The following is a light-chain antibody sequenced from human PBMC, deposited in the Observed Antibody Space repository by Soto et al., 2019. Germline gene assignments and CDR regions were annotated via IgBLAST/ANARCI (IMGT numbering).Light chain of an antibody. CDR2: EGS. CDR1: SSDVGGYNL. J-gene: IGLJ2*01. CDR3: CSYSSISTLI. V-gene: IGLV2-23*01. Sequence: QSALTQPASVSGSPGQSITISCTGTSSDVGGYNLVSWYKQHPGKAPKLIMYEGSKRPSGVSNRFYGSKSGNTASLTIAGLQGEDEADYYCCSYSSISTLIFGGGTKVTVL.